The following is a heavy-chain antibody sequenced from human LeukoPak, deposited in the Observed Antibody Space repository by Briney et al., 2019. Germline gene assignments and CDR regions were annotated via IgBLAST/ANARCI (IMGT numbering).Heavy chain of an antibody. CDR1: GDTFSSDA. Sequence: ASVKVSCKASGDTFSSDAISWVRQAPGQGLEWMGGIIPIFGTANYAQKFQGRVTITADESTSTAYMELSSLRSEDTAVYYCASSKDIVVVVAASFDYWGQGTLVTVSS. V-gene: IGHV1-69*13. CDR3: ASSKDIVVVVAASFDY. J-gene: IGHJ4*02. CDR2: IIPIFGTA. D-gene: IGHD2-15*01.